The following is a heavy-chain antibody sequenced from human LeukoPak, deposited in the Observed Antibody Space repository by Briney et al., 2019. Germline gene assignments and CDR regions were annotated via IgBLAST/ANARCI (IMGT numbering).Heavy chain of an antibody. Sequence: GGSLRLSCAASGFTFSSYAMNWVRQAPGKGLEWVTAISGSGGSTYYADSVKGRFTISRDNSKNTLYLQMNSLRAEDTAVYYCAKCVAGPYYYYYGMDVWGKGTTVTVSS. D-gene: IGHD3-10*01. V-gene: IGHV3-23*01. J-gene: IGHJ6*04. CDR2: ISGSGGST. CDR3: AKCVAGPYYYYYGMDV. CDR1: GFTFSSYA.